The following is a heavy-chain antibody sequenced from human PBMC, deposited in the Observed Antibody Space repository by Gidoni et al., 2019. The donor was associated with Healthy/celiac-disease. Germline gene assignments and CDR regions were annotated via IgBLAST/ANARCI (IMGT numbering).Heavy chain of an antibody. D-gene: IGHD3-22*01. CDR1: GYSFTSYW. Sequence: EVQLVQSGAEVKKPGESLKISCKGSGYSFTSYWIGWVRQMPGKGLEWMGIIYSGDSDTRYSPSFQGQVTISADKSTSTAYLQWSSLKASDTAMYYCARHPRHYYDSRVGYDAFDIWGQGTMVTVSS. CDR3: ARHPRHYYDSRVGYDAFDI. CDR2: IYSGDSDT. V-gene: IGHV5-51*01. J-gene: IGHJ3*02.